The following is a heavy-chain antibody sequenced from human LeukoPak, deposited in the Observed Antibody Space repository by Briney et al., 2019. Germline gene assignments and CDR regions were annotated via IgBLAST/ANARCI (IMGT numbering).Heavy chain of an antibody. V-gene: IGHV4-31*03. Sequence: SETLSLTCTVSGGSISSGGYYWSWIRQHPGKGLEWIGYIYYSGSTYYNPSLRSRVTISVDTSKNQFSLKLSSVTAADTAVYYCARGTGVVTVVSLRYYYYYMDVWGKGTTVTVSS. CDR3: ARGTGVVTVVSLRYYYYYMDV. CDR1: GGSISSGGYY. J-gene: IGHJ6*03. D-gene: IGHD3-3*01. CDR2: IYYSGST.